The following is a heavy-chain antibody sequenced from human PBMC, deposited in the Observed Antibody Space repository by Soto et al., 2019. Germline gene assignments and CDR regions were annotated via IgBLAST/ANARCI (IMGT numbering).Heavy chain of an antibody. Sequence: GGSLRLSCVASGFPFSSYAMSWVRQAPGKGLEWVAVISYDGSNKYYADSVKGRFTISRDNSKNTLYLQMNSLRAEDTAVYYCAKDGGDGYYEGYFDYWGQGTLVTVSS. J-gene: IGHJ4*02. CDR3: AKDGGDGYYEGYFDY. D-gene: IGHD3-3*01. CDR1: GFPFSSYA. V-gene: IGHV3-30*18. CDR2: ISYDGSNK.